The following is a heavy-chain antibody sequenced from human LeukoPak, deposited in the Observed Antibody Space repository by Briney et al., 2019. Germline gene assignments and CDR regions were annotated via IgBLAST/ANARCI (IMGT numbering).Heavy chain of an antibody. CDR2: IYYSGST. CDR3: ARGREGGYYDAFDI. J-gene: IGHJ3*02. D-gene: IGHD5-12*01. V-gene: IGHV4-59*08. Sequence: SETLSLTCTVSGGSISSYYWSWIRQPPGKGLEWIGYIYYSGSTNYNPSLKSRVTISVDTSKNQFSLKLSSVTAADTAVYYCARGREGGYYDAFDIWGQGTMVTVSS. CDR1: GGSISSYY.